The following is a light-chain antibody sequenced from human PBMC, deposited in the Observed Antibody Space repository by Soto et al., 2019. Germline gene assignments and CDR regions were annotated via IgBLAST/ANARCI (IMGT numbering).Light chain of an antibody. CDR1: QSVRSSY. Sequence: TQSPGTLSLSPGERATLSCTASQSVRSSYLAWYQQKPGQAPRLLIYGASSRATGIPDRFSGSGSGTDFTLTISSLQPDDFATYYCQQYNSYLWTFGQGTKVDIK. V-gene: IGKV3-20*01. CDR3: QQYNSYLWT. CDR2: GAS. J-gene: IGKJ1*01.